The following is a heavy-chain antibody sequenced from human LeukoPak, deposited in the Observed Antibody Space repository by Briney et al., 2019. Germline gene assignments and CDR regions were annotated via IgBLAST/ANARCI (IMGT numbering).Heavy chain of an antibody. CDR3: ARGKSGSYHNPLY. Sequence: SQTLSLTCTVSGGSISSGGYYWSWIRQHPGKGLEWIGYIYYSGSTYYNPSLKSRVTISVDTSKNQFSLKLSSVTAADTAVYYCARGKSGSYHNPLYWGQGTLVTVSS. D-gene: IGHD3-10*01. CDR1: GGSISSGGYY. V-gene: IGHV4-31*03. CDR2: IYYSGST. J-gene: IGHJ4*02.